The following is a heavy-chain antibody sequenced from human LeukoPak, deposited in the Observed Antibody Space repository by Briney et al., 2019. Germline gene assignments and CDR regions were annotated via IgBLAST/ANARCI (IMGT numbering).Heavy chain of an antibody. D-gene: IGHD3-10*01. CDR3: ARDWGVRGVILGVGIDY. Sequence: ASVKISCKASGYTFTGYYIHWVRQAPGQGLEWMGWINPNSGGTSYAQKLQGRVTMTTDTSTSTAYMELRSLRSDDTAVYYCARDWGVRGVILGVGIDYWGQGTLVTVSS. V-gene: IGHV1-2*02. CDR2: INPNSGGT. CDR1: GYTFTGYY. J-gene: IGHJ4*02.